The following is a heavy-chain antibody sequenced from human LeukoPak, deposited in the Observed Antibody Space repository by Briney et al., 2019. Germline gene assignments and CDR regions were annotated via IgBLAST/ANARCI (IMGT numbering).Heavy chain of an antibody. V-gene: IGHV4-59*01. CDR2: IYYSGSP. D-gene: IGHD1-14*01. CDR1: GDSISSYY. CDR3: ARSGSPLYFDF. J-gene: IGHJ4*02. Sequence: SETLSLTCTVSGDSISSYYWSWIRQPPGKGPEWIGYIYYSGSPNYNPPLKSRVTISVDTSKNQFSLKLSSVTAADTAVYYCARSGSPLYFDFWGQGTLVTVSS.